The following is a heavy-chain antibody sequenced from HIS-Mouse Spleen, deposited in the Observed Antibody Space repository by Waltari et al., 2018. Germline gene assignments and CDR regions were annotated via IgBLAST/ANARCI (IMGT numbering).Heavy chain of an antibody. Sequence: QVTLRESGPALVKPTQTLTLTCTFSGFSLSTIGTCVSWIRRPPGKALEWLARIDWDDDKYYSTSLKTRLTISKDTSKNQVVLTMTNMDPVDTATYYCARIAEGYTSGWDAFDYWGQGTLVTVSS. D-gene: IGHD6-19*01. V-gene: IGHV2-70*15. CDR1: GFSLSTIGTC. J-gene: IGHJ4*02. CDR3: ARIAEGYTSGWDAFDY. CDR2: IDWDDDK.